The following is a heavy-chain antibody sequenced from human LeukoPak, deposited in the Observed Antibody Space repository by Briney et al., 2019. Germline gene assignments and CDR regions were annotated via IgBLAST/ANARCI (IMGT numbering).Heavy chain of an antibody. V-gene: IGHV3-64D*09. CDR3: ERGYSFGPYGMDV. D-gene: IGHD2-15*01. J-gene: IGHJ6*02. Sequence: GRSLRLSCSASGFPFSSYAMHWVRQAPGKGLEYVSAISDSGGSTYYADSVKGRFTISRDNSKNTLYLQMSSLRAEDTAVYFCERGYSFGPYGMDVWGQGTTVTVSS. CDR2: ISDSGGST. CDR1: GFPFSSYA.